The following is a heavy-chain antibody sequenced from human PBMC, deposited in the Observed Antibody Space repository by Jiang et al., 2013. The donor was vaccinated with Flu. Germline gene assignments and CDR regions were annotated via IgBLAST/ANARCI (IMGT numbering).Heavy chain of an antibody. CDR3: ARDPNRYYHELPGDAFDI. D-gene: IGHD3-10*01. V-gene: IGHV3-30-3*01. CDR2: ISYDGSNK. CDR1: GFTFSSYA. Sequence: VQLLESGGGVVQPGRSLRLSCAASGFTFSSYAMHWVRQAPGKGLEWVAVISYDGSNKYYADSVKGRFTISRDNSKNTLYLQMNSLRAEDTAVYYCARDPNRYYHELPGDAFDIWGQGTMV. J-gene: IGHJ3*02.